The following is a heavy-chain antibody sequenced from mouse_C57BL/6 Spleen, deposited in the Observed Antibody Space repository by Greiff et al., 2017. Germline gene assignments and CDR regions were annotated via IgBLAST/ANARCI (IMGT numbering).Heavy chain of an antibody. J-gene: IGHJ3*01. CDR2: INPGSGGT. CDR1: GYAFTNYL. Sequence: QVQLKQSGAELVRPGTSVKVSCKASGYAFTNYLIEWVKQRPGQGLEWIGVINPGSGGTNYNEKFKGKATLTADKSSSTAYMQLSSLTSDDSAVYFGARDNDYDNAWFAYWGQGTLVTVSA. CDR3: ARDNDYDNAWFAY. V-gene: IGHV1-54*01. D-gene: IGHD2-4*01.